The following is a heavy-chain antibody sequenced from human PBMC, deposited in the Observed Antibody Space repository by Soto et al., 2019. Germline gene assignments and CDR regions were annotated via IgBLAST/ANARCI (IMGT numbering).Heavy chain of an antibody. CDR2: ISAYNGNT. J-gene: IGHJ4*02. V-gene: IGHV1-18*01. D-gene: IGHD3-3*01. CDR1: GCTFTSYG. CDR3: ATRKLETYYDFWSGYYNFDY. Sequence: ASVKVSCKASGCTFTSYGISWVRQAPGQGLEWMGWISAYNGNTNYAQKLQGRVTMTTDTSTSTAYMELRSLRSDDTAVYYCATRKLETYYDFWSGYYNFDYWGQGTLVTVS.